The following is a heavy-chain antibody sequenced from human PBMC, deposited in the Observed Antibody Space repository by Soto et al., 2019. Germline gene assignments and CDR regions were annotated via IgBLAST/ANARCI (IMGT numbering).Heavy chain of an antibody. CDR1: GFTFSSYG. CDR2: ISYDGSNK. D-gene: IGHD3-16*01. CDR3: AKDNKGGALDY. J-gene: IGHJ4*02. V-gene: IGHV3-30*18. Sequence: QVQLVESGGGVVQPGRSLRLSCAASGFTFSSYGMHWVRQAPGKGLEWVAVISYDGSNKYYADSVKGRFTISRDNSKNTLYLQMNSLRAEDTAVYYCAKDNKGGALDYWGQGTLVTVSS.